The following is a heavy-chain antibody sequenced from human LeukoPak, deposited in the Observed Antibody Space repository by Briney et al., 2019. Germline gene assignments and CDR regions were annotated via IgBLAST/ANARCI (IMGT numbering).Heavy chain of an antibody. CDR2: FNPNSGGT. D-gene: IGHD3-16*02. CDR3: ARVALLYHSYYTDV. CDR1: GYTFTDYY. Sequence: ASVKVSCKASGYTFTDYYIHWVRQAPGQGLEWMGGFNPNSGGTNYAQEVQGKVTMTGDTSTTTAYMELSRRRSDDTAVYYCARVALLYHSYYTDVWGKGTMVTVSS. J-gene: IGHJ6*03. V-gene: IGHV1-2*02.